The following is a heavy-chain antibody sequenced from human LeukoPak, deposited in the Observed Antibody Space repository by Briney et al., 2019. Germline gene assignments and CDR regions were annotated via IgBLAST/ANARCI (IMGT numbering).Heavy chain of an antibody. D-gene: IGHD3-3*01. Sequence: GGSLRLSCAASGFTFSSYWMSWVRQTPGKGLDWVANIKQDGSEKYYEDSVNGRFTISRDNAKSSLYLQMNSLRAEDTALYYCARRRDFFDFWGQGTLVTVSS. J-gene: IGHJ4*02. CDR3: ARRRDFFDF. CDR1: GFTFSSYW. CDR2: IKQDGSEK. V-gene: IGHV3-7*03.